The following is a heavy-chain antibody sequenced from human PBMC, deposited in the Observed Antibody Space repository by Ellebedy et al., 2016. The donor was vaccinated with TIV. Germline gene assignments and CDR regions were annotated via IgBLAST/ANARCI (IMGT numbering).Heavy chain of an antibody. CDR2: IYPTDSDT. D-gene: IGHD3-10*01. Sequence: GESLKISCKGSGYSFTSYWIGWVRQMPGKGLEWMGIIYPTDSDTTYSPSFQGQVTISADKSISTAYLQWSSLKASDTATFYCARGRDYAMDVWGQGTTVTVSS. CDR3: ARGRDYAMDV. V-gene: IGHV5-51*01. CDR1: GYSFTSYW. J-gene: IGHJ6*02.